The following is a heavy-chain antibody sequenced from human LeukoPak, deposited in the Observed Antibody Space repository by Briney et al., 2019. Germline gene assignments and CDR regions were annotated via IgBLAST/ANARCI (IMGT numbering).Heavy chain of an antibody. CDR1: GFTFSSYS. V-gene: IGHV3-21*01. CDR2: ISSSSSYI. Sequence: GGSLRLSCAASGFTFSSYSMNWVRQAPGKGLEWVLSISSSSSYIYYADSVKGRFTISRDNAKNSLYLQMNSLRAEDTAVYYCASGIIAAAGQYYYYGMDVWGQGTTVTVSS. J-gene: IGHJ6*02. D-gene: IGHD6-13*01. CDR3: ASGIIAAAGQYYYYGMDV.